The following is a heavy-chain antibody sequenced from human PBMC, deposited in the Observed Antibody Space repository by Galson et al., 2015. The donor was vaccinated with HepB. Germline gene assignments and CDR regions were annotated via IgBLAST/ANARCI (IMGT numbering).Heavy chain of an antibody. J-gene: IGHJ6*02. V-gene: IGHV3-43*01. CDR3: VKDLTYYYGSGISRAYGLDV. Sequence: SLRLSCAASGFTFDDYTMHWVRQVPGKSLEWVSLIGWDGVTTYYANSVKGRFTISRDNSKHSLFLQMNSLRTQDIGLYYCVKDLTYYYGSGISRAYGLDVWGQGTTVTVAS. CDR2: IGWDGVTT. D-gene: IGHD3-10*01. CDR1: GFTFDDYT.